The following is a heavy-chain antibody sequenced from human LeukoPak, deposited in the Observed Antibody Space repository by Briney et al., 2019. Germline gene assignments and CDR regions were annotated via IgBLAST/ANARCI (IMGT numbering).Heavy chain of an antibody. J-gene: IGHJ3*02. D-gene: IGHD6-13*01. CDR1: GFTFSSYL. Sequence: GGSLRLSRAASGFTFSSYLVSGVRQAPGKGLEGVANIKQEGSEKYYVGSVTGRFTLSRDNAKNSLYLQMNSLRAEDTAVYYCARDRVSRLHLGIAAAGDAFDIWGQGTMVTVSS. CDR2: IKQEGSEK. V-gene: IGHV3-7*01. CDR3: ARDRVSRLHLGIAAAGDAFDI.